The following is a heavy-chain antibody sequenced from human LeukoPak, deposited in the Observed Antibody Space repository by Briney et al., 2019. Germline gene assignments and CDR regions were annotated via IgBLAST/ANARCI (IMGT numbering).Heavy chain of an antibody. CDR2: IGTAGDT. D-gene: IGHD6-6*01. CDR3: AKDRAGSSSKPIDY. CDR1: GFTFSSYD. Sequence: PGGSLRLSCAASGFTFSSYDMHWVRQATGKGLEWVSAIGTAGDTYYPGSVKGRFTISRDNSKNKLYLQMNSLRAEDTAVYYCAKDRAGSSSKPIDYWGQGTLVTVSS. J-gene: IGHJ4*02. V-gene: IGHV3-13*01.